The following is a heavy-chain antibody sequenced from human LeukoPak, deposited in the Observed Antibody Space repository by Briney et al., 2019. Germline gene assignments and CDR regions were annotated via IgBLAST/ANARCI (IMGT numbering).Heavy chain of an antibody. D-gene: IGHD1-26*01. CDR3: AKGSYALDY. CDR1: GFTFSSYW. Sequence: GGSLRLSCPASGFTFSSYWMSWVRQAPGKGLEWVANIKQDGSEKYYVDSVKGRFTISRDNAKNSLYLQMNSLRAEDTAVYYCAKGSYALDYWGQGTLVTVSS. V-gene: IGHV3-7*01. J-gene: IGHJ4*02. CDR2: IKQDGSEK.